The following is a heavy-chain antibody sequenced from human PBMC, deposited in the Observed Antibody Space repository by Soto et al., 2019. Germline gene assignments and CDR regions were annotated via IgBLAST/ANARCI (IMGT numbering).Heavy chain of an antibody. CDR3: ARHLVGSTRGNFDY. J-gene: IGHJ4*01. CDR2: IYPYDSDT. D-gene: IGHD2-2*01. CDR1: GYSFTSYW. Sequence: EVQLVQSGAEVKKPGESLKISCKTSGYSFTSYWIGWLRQMPGKGMEWMGNIYPYDSDTRYSPSFQGQVTISADTSITTAYLQWSGLRASDTAMYFCARHLVGSTRGNFDYWGQGTLVTVSS. V-gene: IGHV5-51*01.